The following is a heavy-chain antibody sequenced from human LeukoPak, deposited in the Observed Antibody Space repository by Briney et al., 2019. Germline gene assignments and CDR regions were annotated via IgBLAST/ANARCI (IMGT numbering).Heavy chain of an antibody. CDR1: GLIFRTYG. CDR3: VSAIGKGAY. V-gene: IGHV3-30*04. Sequence: GGSLRLSCAASGLIFRTYGMHWVRQAPGKGLEWLAFISSDGRRREYENSVKGRFCISRDDSKSTLYLQLSSLRPEDTALYYCVSAIGKGAYWGQGTLVTVSS. J-gene: IGHJ4*02. D-gene: IGHD2-2*02. CDR2: ISSDGRRR.